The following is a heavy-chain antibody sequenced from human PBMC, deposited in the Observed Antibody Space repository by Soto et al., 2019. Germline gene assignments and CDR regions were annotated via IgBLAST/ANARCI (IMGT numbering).Heavy chain of an antibody. D-gene: IGHD3-10*01. J-gene: IGHJ4*02. CDR1: GGTFNTYA. CDR2: ISPMFGAA. CDR3: AREVQVHTPAFVY. Sequence: QVQLVQSGAEMKKPGSSVKVSCQSSGGTFNTYAMNWVRQAPGQGPEWMGDISPMFGAANYAPKFKGRVTITADESTGTSYMPVSSLTSEDTALYFCAREVQVHTPAFVYWGQGTLVTVSS. V-gene: IGHV1-69*19.